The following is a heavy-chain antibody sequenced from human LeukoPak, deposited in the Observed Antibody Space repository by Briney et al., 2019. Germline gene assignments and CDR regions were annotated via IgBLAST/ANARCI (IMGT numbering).Heavy chain of an antibody. CDR3: AKSLGPIAALSH. CDR1: GFTFDDYA. Sequence: GRSLRLSCAASGFTFDDYAVHWVRQAPGKGLEWVSGISWNSGSIGYADSVKGRFTISRDNAKNSLYLQMNSLRAEDTALYYCAKSLGPIAALSHWGQGTLVTVSS. D-gene: IGHD6-6*01. CDR2: ISWNSGSI. V-gene: IGHV3-9*01. J-gene: IGHJ4*02.